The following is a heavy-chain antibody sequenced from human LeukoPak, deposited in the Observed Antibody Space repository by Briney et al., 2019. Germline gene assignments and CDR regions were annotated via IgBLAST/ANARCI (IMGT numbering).Heavy chain of an antibody. CDR1: GFTFSSYA. Sequence: GGSLRLSCAASGFTFSSYAMSWVRQAPGKGLEWVSAISGSGGSTYYADSVKGRFTISRDNSKNTLYLQMNSLRAEDTAVYYCARGEVATDYHFDYWGQGTLVTVSS. CDR3: ARGEVATDYHFDY. J-gene: IGHJ4*02. CDR2: ISGSGGST. V-gene: IGHV3-23*01. D-gene: IGHD5-12*01.